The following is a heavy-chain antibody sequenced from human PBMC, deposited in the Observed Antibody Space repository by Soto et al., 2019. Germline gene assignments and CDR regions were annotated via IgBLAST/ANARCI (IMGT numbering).Heavy chain of an antibody. CDR2: IIPIFGTA. CDR1: GGTFSSYA. D-gene: IGHD3-10*01. J-gene: IGHJ6*02. CDR3: ARSVLLWFGELPPDYYYYGMDV. Sequence: QVQLVQSGAEVQKPGSSVKVSCKASGGTFSSYAISWVRQAPGQGLEWMGGIIPIFGTANYAQKFQGRVTITADESTSTAYMELSSLRSEDTAVYYCARSVLLWFGELPPDYYYYGMDVWGQGTTVTVSS. V-gene: IGHV1-69*01.